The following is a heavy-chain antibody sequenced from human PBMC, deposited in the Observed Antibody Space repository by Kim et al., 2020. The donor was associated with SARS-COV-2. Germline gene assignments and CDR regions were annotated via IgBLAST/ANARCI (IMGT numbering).Heavy chain of an antibody. CDR1: GYTFTSYD. J-gene: IGHJ6*01. Sequence: ASVKVSCKASGYTFTSYDINWVRQATGQGLEWMGWMNPNSGNTVYAKKFQVRVTMTRNTAISTVYMELSSLRSEDTAVYYCAISSRITMVQGVIINYYYG. CDR2: MNPNSGNT. CDR3: AISSRITMVQGVIINYYYG. V-gene: IGHV1-8*01. D-gene: IGHD3-10*01.